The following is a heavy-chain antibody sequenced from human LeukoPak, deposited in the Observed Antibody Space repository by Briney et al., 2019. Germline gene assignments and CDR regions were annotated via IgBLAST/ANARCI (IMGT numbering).Heavy chain of an antibody. D-gene: IGHD4-17*01. CDR1: GGTFSSYA. J-gene: IGHJ1*01. CDR3: ARAYGDPEVYFQH. CDR2: IIPIFGTA. V-gene: IGHV1-69*05. Sequence: SVKVSCKASGGTFSSYAISWVRQAPGQGLEWLGRIIPIFGTANYAQKFQGRVTITTDESTSTAYMELSSLRSEDTAVYYCARAYGDPEVYFQHWGQGTLVTVSS.